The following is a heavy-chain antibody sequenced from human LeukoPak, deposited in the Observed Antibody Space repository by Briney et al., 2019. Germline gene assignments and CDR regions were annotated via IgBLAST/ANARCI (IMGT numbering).Heavy chain of an antibody. CDR1: GFTFSSYG. CDR2: ISYDGSNK. J-gene: IGHJ3*02. V-gene: IGHV3-30*18. D-gene: IGHD2-15*01. Sequence: GGSLRLSCAPSGFTFSSYGMHWVRQAPGKGLEWVAVISYDGSNKYYADSVKGRFTISRDNSKNTLYLQMNSLRAEDTAVYYCAKVRALGYCSGGSCSDDAFDIWGQGTMVTVSS. CDR3: AKVRALGYCSGGSCSDDAFDI.